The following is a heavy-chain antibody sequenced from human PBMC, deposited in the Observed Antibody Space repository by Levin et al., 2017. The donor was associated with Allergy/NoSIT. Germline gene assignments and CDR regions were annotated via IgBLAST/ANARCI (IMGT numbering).Heavy chain of an antibody. Sequence: GGSLRLSCAASGFTFSSFAMSWVRQAPGKGLEWVSAISGSGGSTYYADSVRGRFTISRDNSKNTLYPQMNSLRAEDTAIYYCARGDNDSGWNHWGQGTPVTVSS. D-gene: IGHD6-19*01. J-gene: IGHJ5*02. CDR1: GFTFSSFA. CDR2: ISGSGGST. CDR3: ARGDNDSGWNH. V-gene: IGHV3-23*01.